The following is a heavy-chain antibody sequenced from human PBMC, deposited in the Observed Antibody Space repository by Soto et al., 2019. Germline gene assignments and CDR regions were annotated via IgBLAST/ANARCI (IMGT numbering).Heavy chain of an antibody. J-gene: IGHJ4*02. Sequence: QVQLQESGPGLMKPSGTLSLTCAVSGGSISSYNWWKWVRQPPGKGLQWIGEIFHSGSANYNPSLKSRVTISIDKSKNQFSLTLSSVTAADTAVYYCARGGGYYFDYWGQGALVAVSS. CDR2: IFHSGSA. D-gene: IGHD3-16*01. CDR1: GGSISSYNW. V-gene: IGHV4-4*02. CDR3: ARGGGYYFDY.